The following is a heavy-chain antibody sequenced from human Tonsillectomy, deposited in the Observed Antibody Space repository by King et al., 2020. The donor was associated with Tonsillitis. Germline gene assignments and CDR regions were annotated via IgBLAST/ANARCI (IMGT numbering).Heavy chain of an antibody. CDR2: INSDGSST. J-gene: IGHJ4*02. Sequence: VQLVESGGGLVQPGGSLRLSCAASGFTFSSYWMHWVRQAPGKGLVWVSRINSDGSSTSYADSVKGRFTISRDNAKNTLYLQMNSLRAEDTAVYYCARDYCGGDCCSFDGFDYWGQGTLVTVSS. V-gene: IGHV3-74*01. D-gene: IGHD2-21*02. CDR1: GFTFSSYW. CDR3: ARDYCGGDCCSFDGFDY.